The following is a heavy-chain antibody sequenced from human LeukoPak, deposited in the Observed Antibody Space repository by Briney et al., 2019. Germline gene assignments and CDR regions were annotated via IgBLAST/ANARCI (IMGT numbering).Heavy chain of an antibody. CDR1: GYTLTELS. D-gene: IGHD3-10*01. V-gene: IGHV1-24*01. J-gene: IGHJ4*02. CDR2: FDPEDGET. CDR3: ATDQGLLWFGELFGY. Sequence: ASVKVSCKVSGYTLTELSMHWVRQAPGKGLEWMGGFDPEDGETIYAQKFQGRVTMTEDTSTDTAYMELSSLRSEDTAVYYCATDQGLLWFGELFGYWGQGTLSPSPQ.